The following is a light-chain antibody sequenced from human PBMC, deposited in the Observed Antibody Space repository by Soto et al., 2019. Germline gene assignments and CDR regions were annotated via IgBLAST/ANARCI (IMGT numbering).Light chain of an antibody. CDR3: TSYTSIYTYV. J-gene: IGLJ1*01. CDR1: SSDVGGYNY. V-gene: IGLV2-14*01. Sequence: QAALTQPASVCASPEQSITISCTGTSSDVGGYNYVAWYQQHPDKAPKLLIYDVTNRPSGVSIRFSGSKSGDTASLTISGLLPEDEADYYCTSYTSIYTYVFGTGTKVTVL. CDR2: DVT.